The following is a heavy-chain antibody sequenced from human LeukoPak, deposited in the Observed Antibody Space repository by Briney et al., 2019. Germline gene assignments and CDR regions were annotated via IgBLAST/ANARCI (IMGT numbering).Heavy chain of an antibody. V-gene: IGHV3-21*01. CDR2: ISSSSSYI. CDR1: GFTFSSYS. CDR3: ARADFDWLHDY. D-gene: IGHD3-9*01. J-gene: IGHJ4*02. Sequence: GGSLRLSCAASGFTFSSYSMNWVRQAPGKGLEWVSSISSSSSYIYYADSVKGRFTISRDNAKNSLYPQMNSLRAEDTAVYYCARADFDWLHDYWGQGTLVTVSS.